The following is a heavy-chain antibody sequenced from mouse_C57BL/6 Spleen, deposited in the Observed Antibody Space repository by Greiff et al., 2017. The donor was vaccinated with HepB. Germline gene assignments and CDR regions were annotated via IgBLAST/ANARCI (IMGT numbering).Heavy chain of an antibody. CDR3: ARDFSSYFDY. V-gene: IGHV5-16*01. CDR2: INYDGSST. J-gene: IGHJ2*01. CDR1: GFTFSDYY. Sequence: EVQLVESEGGLVQPGSSMKLSCTASGFTFSDYYMAWVRQVPEKGLEWVANINYDGSSTYYLDSLKSRFIISRDNAKNILYLQMSSLKSEDTATYYCARDFSSYFDYWGQGTTLTVSS. D-gene: IGHD6-2*01.